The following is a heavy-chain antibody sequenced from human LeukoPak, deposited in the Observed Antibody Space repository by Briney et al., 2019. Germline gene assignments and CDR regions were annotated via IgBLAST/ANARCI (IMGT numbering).Heavy chain of an antibody. V-gene: IGHV3-23*01. Sequence: GGSLRLSCAASGFTLSSYAMSWVSQAPGKGLEWVSAISGRGGSTLYADSVKGRFTISRGNSKNTLYLRMDSPRADHTALYYFAKDYDGSGSYYGFVGYWGQGPLGTVSS. CDR1: GFTLSSYA. CDR2: ISGRGGST. J-gene: IGHJ4*02. CDR3: AKDYDGSGSYYGFVGY. D-gene: IGHD3-10*01.